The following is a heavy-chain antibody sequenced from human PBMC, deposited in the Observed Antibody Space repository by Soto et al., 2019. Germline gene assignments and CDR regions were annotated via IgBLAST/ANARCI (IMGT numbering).Heavy chain of an antibody. V-gene: IGHV3-7*01. Sequence: PGGSLRLSCAASGFTFSSYWMNWVRQAPGKGLEWVADINQDGNEDNLLDSVKGRFTISRDNAKNSLFLQMNSLRVDDTAVYYCARTGDGHHDFIDYWGQGALVTVSS. CDR1: GFTFSSYW. D-gene: IGHD1-1*01. CDR2: INQDGNED. CDR3: ARTGDGHHDFIDY. J-gene: IGHJ4*02.